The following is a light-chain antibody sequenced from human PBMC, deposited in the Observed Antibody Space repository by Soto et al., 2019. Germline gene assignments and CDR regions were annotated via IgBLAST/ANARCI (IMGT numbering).Light chain of an antibody. CDR1: QGISNY. J-gene: IGKJ1*01. CDR3: QKYNRPT. V-gene: IGKV1-27*01. CDR2: AAS. Sequence: DIPMTQSPSSLSASVGDRVTITCRASQGISNYLAWYQQKPGKVPKLLIYAASTLQSGVPSRFSGSGSGTDFPLTISSLQPEDVATYYCQKYNRPTFGQGTKVEIK.